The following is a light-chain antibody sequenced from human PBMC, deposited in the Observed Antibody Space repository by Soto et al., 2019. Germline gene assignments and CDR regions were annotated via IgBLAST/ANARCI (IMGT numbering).Light chain of an antibody. V-gene: IGLV2-8*01. J-gene: IGLJ1*01. CDR1: SSDVGGYNY. CDR2: EVS. Sequence: QSALTQPPSASGSPGQSVTISCTGTSSDVGGYNYVSWYQQHPGKAPKLMIYEVSKRPSGVPDRFSGSKSGNTASLTVSGLQAEDAADYYCSPYAGSNDVFGTGTKVTVL. CDR3: SPYAGSNDV.